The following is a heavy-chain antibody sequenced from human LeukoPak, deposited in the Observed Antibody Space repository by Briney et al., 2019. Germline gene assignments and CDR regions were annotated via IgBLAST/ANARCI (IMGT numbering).Heavy chain of an antibody. CDR2: IYYSGSA. V-gene: IGHV4-39*01. J-gene: IGHJ4*02. CDR3: ARAYGARPYYYFDY. CDR1: GGSISSNGYY. D-gene: IGHD4-17*01. Sequence: SETLPLTCSVSGGSISSNGYYWGWIRQPPGKALEWIGAIYYSGSAYYNPSLKSRVTISVDTSKNQFSLKVTSVTAADTAVYYCARAYGARPYYYFDYWGQGTLVTVSS.